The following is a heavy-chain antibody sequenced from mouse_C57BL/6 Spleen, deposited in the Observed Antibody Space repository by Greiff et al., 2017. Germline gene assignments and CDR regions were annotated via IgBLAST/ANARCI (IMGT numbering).Heavy chain of an antibody. Sequence: EVQLQQSGPGLVKPSQSLSLTCSVTGYSITSGYYWNWIRQFPGNKLEWMGYISYDGSNNYNPSLKNRISITRDTSKNQFFLKLNSVTTEDTATYYCARDIALLRSLYAMDYWGQGTSVTVSS. D-gene: IGHD1-1*01. CDR2: ISYDGSN. J-gene: IGHJ4*01. CDR1: GYSITSGYY. V-gene: IGHV3-6*01. CDR3: ARDIALLRSLYAMDY.